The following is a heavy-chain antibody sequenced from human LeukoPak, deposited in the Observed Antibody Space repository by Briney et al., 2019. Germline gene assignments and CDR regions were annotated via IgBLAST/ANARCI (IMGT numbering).Heavy chain of an antibody. J-gene: IGHJ4*02. CDR3: ARGRYNYGYIYDY. Sequence: GGSLRLSCAASGFTFSSYAMSWVRQAPGRGLEWVSSFSGNGGGTYYADSVKGRFTISRDNAKNSLYLQMNSLRAEDTAVYYCARGRYNYGYIYDYWGQGTLVTVSS. CDR2: FSGNGGGT. D-gene: IGHD5-18*01. V-gene: IGHV3-23*01. CDR1: GFTFSSYA.